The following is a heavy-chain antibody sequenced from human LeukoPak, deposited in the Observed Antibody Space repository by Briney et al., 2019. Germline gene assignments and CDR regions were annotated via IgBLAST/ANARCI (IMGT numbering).Heavy chain of an antibody. D-gene: IGHD4-17*01. CDR2: IYYSGST. CDR1: GGSIGTHY. V-gene: IGHV4-59*08. J-gene: IGHJ3*02. Sequence: ASETLSLTCTVSGGSIGTHYWSWIRQPPGKGLEWIGYIYYSGSTNYSPSLKSRATISVDMSKIQFSLRLSSVTAADTAVYFCARLDGDNDAFDIWGQGTMVTVSS. CDR3: ARLDGDNDAFDI.